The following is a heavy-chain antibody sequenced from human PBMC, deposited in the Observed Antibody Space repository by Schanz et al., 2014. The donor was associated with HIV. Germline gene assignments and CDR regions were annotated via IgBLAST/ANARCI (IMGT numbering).Heavy chain of an antibody. Sequence: QVQLVQSGAEVKKPGASVKVSCKASGYTFINYDIHWVRQAPGQGLEWMGWINTEDGDTQYFHKLQGRVSMTRDSSTNTVHMELRNLRSDDTAIYYCARDKDYTWATYRFPDSWGQGTVVTVSS. D-gene: IGHD3-16*02. CDR3: ARDKDYTWATYRFPDS. J-gene: IGHJ4*02. CDR2: INTEDGDT. V-gene: IGHV1-18*01. CDR1: GYTFINYD.